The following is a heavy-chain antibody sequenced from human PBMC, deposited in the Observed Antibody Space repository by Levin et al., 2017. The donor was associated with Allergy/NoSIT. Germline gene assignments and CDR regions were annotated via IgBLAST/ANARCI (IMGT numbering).Heavy chain of an antibody. V-gene: IGHV3-7*01. CDR1: GFNFSSYW. Sequence: GGSLRLSCTASGFNFSSYWMTWIRQAPGKGLECLANIKQDGSERYYADSVSGRFTISRDNAKNSLYLQMNSLTVEDTAVYYCAGTYGPLDPWGQGTLVTVSS. J-gene: IGHJ5*02. D-gene: IGHD1-1*01. CDR2: IKQDGSER. CDR3: AGTYGPLDP.